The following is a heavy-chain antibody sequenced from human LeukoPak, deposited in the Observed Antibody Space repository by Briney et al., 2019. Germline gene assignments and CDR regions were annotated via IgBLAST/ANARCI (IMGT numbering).Heavy chain of an antibody. J-gene: IGHJ6*02. CDR2: IIPIFGTA. CDR3: ASPYDYSNYYYYGMDV. CDR1: GGTFSSYA. V-gene: IGHV1-69*01. D-gene: IGHD4-11*01. Sequence: ASVKVSCKASGGTFSSYAISWVRQAPGQGLEWMGGIIPIFGTANYAQKFQGRVTITADESTSTAYMGLSSLRSEDTAVYYCASPYDYSNYYYYGMDVWGQGTTVTVSS.